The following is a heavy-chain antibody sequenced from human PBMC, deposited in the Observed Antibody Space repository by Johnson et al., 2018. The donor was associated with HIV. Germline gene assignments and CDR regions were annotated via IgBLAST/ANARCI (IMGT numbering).Heavy chain of an antibody. CDR1: GFTFSDYY. J-gene: IGHJ3*02. D-gene: IGHD4-17*01. CDR2: ISSIGTTM. V-gene: IGHV3-11*04. Sequence: QVQLMESGGGLVQPGGSLRLSCAASGFTFSDYYMSWIRQAPGKGLEWVSSISSIGTTMYYADSVKGRFTISRNNVGNSLYLQMSSLRAADTAVYYCAREKLGSTEYDAFEIWGQGTMVTVSS. CDR3: AREKLGSTEYDAFEI.